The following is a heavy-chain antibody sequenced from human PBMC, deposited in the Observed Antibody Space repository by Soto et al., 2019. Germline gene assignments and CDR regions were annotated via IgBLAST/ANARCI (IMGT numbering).Heavy chain of an antibody. CDR1: RCSFSDYY. V-gene: IGHV4-59*01. D-gene: IGHD5-12*01. Sequence: SETLSLTWILSRCSFSDYYWTWIWHPPGRGLEWIGYIYYSGRSHYNSSLNGRVTISLDKSKNQFSLKLNSVTAEDTAVYYCAAIRVATTSHFDSWGQGTLVTVSS. CDR2: IYYSGRS. J-gene: IGHJ4*02. CDR3: AAIRVATTSHFDS.